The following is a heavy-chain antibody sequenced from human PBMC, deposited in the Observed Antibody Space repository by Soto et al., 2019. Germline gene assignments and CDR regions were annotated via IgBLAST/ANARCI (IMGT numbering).Heavy chain of an antibody. J-gene: IGHJ6*02. Sequence: GGSLRLSCAASGFTFSSYAMSWVRQAPGKVLEWVSAISGSGGRTYYADSVKGRFTISRDNSKNTPYLQMNSLGAEEKAVYYCAKAHTVYANSYGLGVWGQGTTVTVSS. CDR2: ISGSGGRT. D-gene: IGHD2-8*01. CDR1: GFTFSSYA. CDR3: AKAHTVYANSYGLGV. V-gene: IGHV3-23*01.